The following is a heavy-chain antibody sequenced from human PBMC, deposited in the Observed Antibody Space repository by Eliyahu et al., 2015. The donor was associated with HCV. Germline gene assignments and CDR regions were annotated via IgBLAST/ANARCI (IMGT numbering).Heavy chain of an antibody. D-gene: IGHD5-12*01. J-gene: IGHJ4*02. CDR3: AKDRNAVPTTSDC. Sequence: EVQLLESGGGLVQPGGSLRLSCAASGFTFSAYAMTWVRQAPGKGLEWVSATTGSGENKHYADSVKGRFTVSRDNSQMTPYLQMNSLRAQDTAVYYCAKDRNAVPTTSDCWGQGTLVTVSS. CDR2: TTGSGENK. V-gene: IGHV3-23*01. CDR1: GFTFSAYA.